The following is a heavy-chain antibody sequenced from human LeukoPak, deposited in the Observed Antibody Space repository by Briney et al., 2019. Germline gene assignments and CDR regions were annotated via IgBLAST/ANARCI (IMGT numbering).Heavy chain of an antibody. D-gene: IGHD3-22*01. CDR2: INPNSGGT. Sequence: AASVKVSCKASGYTFTGYYMHWVRQAPGQGLEWMGWINPNSGGTNYAQKFQGRVTMTRDTSISTAYMELSRLRSDDTAMYYCARGYYDSSGRPDYWGQGTLVTVSS. J-gene: IGHJ4*02. CDR3: ARGYYDSSGRPDY. V-gene: IGHV1-2*02. CDR1: GYTFTGYY.